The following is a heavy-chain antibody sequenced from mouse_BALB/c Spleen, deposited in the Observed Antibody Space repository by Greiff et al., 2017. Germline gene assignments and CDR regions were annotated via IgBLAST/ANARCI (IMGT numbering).Heavy chain of an antibody. CDR1: GYTFTSYW. J-gene: IGHJ4*01. Sequence: EVQLQESGPELVKPGASVKISCKASGYTFTSYWMHWVKQRPGQGLEWIGAIYPGNSDTSYNKKFKGKAKLTAVTSTSTAYMELSSLTNEDSAVYYCTGRLLPAMDYWGQGTSVTVSS. CDR3: TGRLLPAMDY. D-gene: IGHD2-3*01. V-gene: IGHV1-5*01. CDR2: IYPGNSDT.